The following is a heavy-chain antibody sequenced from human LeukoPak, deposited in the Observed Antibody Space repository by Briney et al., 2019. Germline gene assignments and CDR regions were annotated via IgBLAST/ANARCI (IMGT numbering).Heavy chain of an antibody. CDR2: IGYDGSNK. V-gene: IGHV3-33*01. CDR3: AREVDSSFDY. D-gene: IGHD6-13*01. Sequence: GRSLRLSCAASGVTFSSYGMHWVRHEPGKGREGVAVIGYDGSNKYYADSVKGRFTISRDNSKNTLYLQMNSLRAADTAVYYCAREVDSSFDYWGQGTLVTVSS. J-gene: IGHJ4*02. CDR1: GVTFSSYG.